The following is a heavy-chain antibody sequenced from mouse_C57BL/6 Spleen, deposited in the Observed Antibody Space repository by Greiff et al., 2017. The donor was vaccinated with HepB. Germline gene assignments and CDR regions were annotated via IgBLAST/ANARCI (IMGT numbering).Heavy chain of an antibody. CDR2: IDPETGGT. Sequence: VQLQQSGAELVRPGASVTLSCKASGYTFTDYEMHWVKQTPVHGLEWIGAIDPETGGTASNQKFKGTAILTADKSSSTAYMELRSLTSEDSAVYDCTRERDGSSYFDYWGQGTTLTVSS. J-gene: IGHJ2*01. D-gene: IGHD1-1*01. V-gene: IGHV1-15*01. CDR3: TRERDGSSYFDY. CDR1: GYTFTDYE.